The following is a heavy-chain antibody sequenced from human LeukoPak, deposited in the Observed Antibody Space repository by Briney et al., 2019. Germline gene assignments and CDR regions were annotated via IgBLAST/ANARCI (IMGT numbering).Heavy chain of an antibody. Sequence: SETLSLTCTVSGGSISSSSYYWGWIRQPPGKGLEWIGSIYYSGSTNYNPSLKSRVTISVDTSKNQFSLKLSSVTAADTAVYYCARGRPYGIAAGGRLGLWGQGTLVTVSS. J-gene: IGHJ4*02. D-gene: IGHD6-13*01. CDR3: ARGRPYGIAAGGRLGL. CDR1: GGSISSSSYY. CDR2: IYYSGST. V-gene: IGHV4-39*07.